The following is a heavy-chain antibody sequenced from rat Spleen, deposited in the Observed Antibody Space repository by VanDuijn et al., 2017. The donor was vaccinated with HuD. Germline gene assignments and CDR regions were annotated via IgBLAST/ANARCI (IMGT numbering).Heavy chain of an antibody. CDR2: ISYDGSST. J-gene: IGHJ2*01. CDR1: GFTFSDYY. Sequence: EVQLVESDGGLVQPGRSLKVSCAASGFTFSDYYMTWVRQAPTKGLEWVATISYDGSSTYYRDSVKGRFTISRDNAKSTLSLQMDSLRSEDTATYYCARRHYGYTDYFDYWGQGVMVTVSS. CDR3: ARRHYGYTDYFDY. V-gene: IGHV5-29*01. D-gene: IGHD1-9*01.